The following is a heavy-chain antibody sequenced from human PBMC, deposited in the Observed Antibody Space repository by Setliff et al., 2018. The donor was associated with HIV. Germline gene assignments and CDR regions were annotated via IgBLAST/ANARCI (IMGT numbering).Heavy chain of an antibody. CDR1: GYTFSAYY. CDR2: MNPNSGGA. Sequence: ASVKVSCQASGYTFSAYYVHWVRQAPGQGLEWMGWMNPNSGGASYAQMFQGRVNMTRDSSINTAYLELNNLTSDDSAIYYCARKRKDYYGSGSYSGFYYYYHMDVWGQGTTVTVSS. V-gene: IGHV1-2*02. J-gene: IGHJ6*03. D-gene: IGHD3-10*01. CDR3: ARKRKDYYGSGSYSGFYYYYHMDV.